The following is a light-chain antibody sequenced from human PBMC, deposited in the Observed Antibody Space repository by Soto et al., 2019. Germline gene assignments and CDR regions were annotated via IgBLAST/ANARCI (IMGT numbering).Light chain of an antibody. Sequence: DIQMTQSPSSLSASVGDRVTITCRASQSIRNYLNWYQQKPGKAPKVLIYTASSLQSGAPSRFSASGSGTDFTLSIGSLQPEDFATYDCQQTYSTPPGAFGQGTKVEIE. CDR2: TAS. CDR1: QSIRNY. CDR3: QQTYSTPPGA. V-gene: IGKV1-39*01. J-gene: IGKJ1*01.